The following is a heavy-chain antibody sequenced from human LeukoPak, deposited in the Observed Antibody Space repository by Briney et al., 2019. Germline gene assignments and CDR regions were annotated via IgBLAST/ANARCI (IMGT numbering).Heavy chain of an antibody. CDR3: ARTYSGNSGLDY. D-gene: IGHD4-23*01. V-gene: IGHV3-74*01. CDR1: GFTFSSYW. Sequence: GGSLRLSCAASGFTFSSYWMHWVRQAPGKGLVWVSRINSDGSGTSYANSVKGRFTTSRDNPKNTLYLQMTSLRAEDTAVYYCARTYSGNSGLDYWGQGTLLTVSS. J-gene: IGHJ4*02. CDR2: INSDGSGT.